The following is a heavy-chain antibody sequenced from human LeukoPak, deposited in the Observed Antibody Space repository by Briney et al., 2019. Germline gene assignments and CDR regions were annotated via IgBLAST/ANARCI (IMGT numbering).Heavy chain of an antibody. CDR3: ARDSSGYDFWSGYYTWPKGDAFDI. D-gene: IGHD3-3*01. CDR2: ISSRSSTI. CDR1: GFTFSSYS. Sequence: GGSLRLSCAASGFTFSSYSMNWVRQAPGKGLEWVSYISSRSSTIYYADSVKGRFTFSRDNAKNSLYLQVNSLRAEDTAVYYCARDSSGYDFWSGYYTWPKGDAFDIWGQGTMVTVSS. J-gene: IGHJ3*02. V-gene: IGHV3-48*01.